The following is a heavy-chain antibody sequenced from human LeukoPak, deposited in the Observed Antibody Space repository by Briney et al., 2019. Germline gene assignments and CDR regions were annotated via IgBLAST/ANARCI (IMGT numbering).Heavy chain of an antibody. D-gene: IGHD3-10*01. J-gene: IGHJ6*02. CDR2: IWYDGGIK. Sequence: GGSLRLSCAASGFTFSNYGMHWVRQAPGKGLEWVAVIWYDGGIKYYADSVKGRFTISRDNSKNTLYLQMNSLRAEDTAVYYCAKDSRSYGSGSYYYYGMDVWGQGTTVTVSS. CDR1: GFTFSNYG. V-gene: IGHV3-30*02. CDR3: AKDSRSYGSGSYYYYGMDV.